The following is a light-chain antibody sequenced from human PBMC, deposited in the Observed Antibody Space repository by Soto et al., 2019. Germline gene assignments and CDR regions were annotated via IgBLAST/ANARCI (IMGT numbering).Light chain of an antibody. Sequence: DIQMTQSPFSLSASLGDRVTITCRASQSISDYLNWYQQKPGKGPKLLIFAASSLQVGVPSRFSGSVSGTDFTLTISSLQPEEFATYFCQQSHSAPFTFGPGTTVDIK. V-gene: IGKV1-39*01. CDR2: AAS. CDR1: QSISDY. CDR3: QQSHSAPFT. J-gene: IGKJ3*01.